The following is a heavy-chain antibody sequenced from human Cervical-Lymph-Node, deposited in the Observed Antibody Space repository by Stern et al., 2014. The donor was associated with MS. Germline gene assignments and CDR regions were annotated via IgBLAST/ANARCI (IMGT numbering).Heavy chain of an antibody. V-gene: IGHV2-5*02. CDR1: GFSLSTSGVG. D-gene: IGHD4-17*01. CDR3: AHSYLRDYYFDY. Sequence: QITLKESGPILMKPTQTLTLTCSFSGFSLSTSGVGVCWIRQPPGKALEWLALIYWDDVKRYSPSLKSRLTITKDTSRNRVVLTMTNMDPVDTATYFCAHSYLRDYYFDYWGQGTLVTVSS. CDR2: IYWDDVK. J-gene: IGHJ4*02.